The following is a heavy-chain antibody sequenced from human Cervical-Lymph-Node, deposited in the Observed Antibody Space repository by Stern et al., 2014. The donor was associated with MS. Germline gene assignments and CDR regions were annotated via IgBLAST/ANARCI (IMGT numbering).Heavy chain of an antibody. V-gene: IGHV3-30*18. Sequence: VQLEESGGGVVQPGKSLRLSCAASGFTFSDYGMHWVRQAPGKGLEWVALATYDGSDQYYADSVKGRFTVSRDNSKNTVLLQMNGLRPEDTAVYYCAKMLANGMGVWGQGTTVTVSS. D-gene: IGHD3-10*02. CDR1: GFTFSDYG. J-gene: IGHJ6*02. CDR2: ATYDGSDQ. CDR3: AKMLANGMGV.